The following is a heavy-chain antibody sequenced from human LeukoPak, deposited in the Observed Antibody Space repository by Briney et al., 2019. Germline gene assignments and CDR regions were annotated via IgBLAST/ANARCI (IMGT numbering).Heavy chain of an antibody. CDR2: ISGSGGST. CDR3: TTDSARLQGISPL. D-gene: IGHD4-11*01. Sequence: GGSLRLPCAASGVTFSSYAMSWVRQAPGKGLEWVSAISGSGGSTYYADSVKGRFTISRDNSKNTLYLQMNSLKTEDTAVYYCTTDSARLQGISPLWGQGTLVTVSS. V-gene: IGHV3-23*01. J-gene: IGHJ4*02. CDR1: GVTFSSYA.